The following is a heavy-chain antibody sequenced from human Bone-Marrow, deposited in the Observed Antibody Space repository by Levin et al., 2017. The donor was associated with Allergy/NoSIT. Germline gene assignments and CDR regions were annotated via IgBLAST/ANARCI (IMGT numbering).Heavy chain of an antibody. CDR2: INPNSGVT. J-gene: IGHJ4*02. Sequence: ASVKVSCKASGYTFVGYYLHWVRQAPGQGLEWMGWINPNSGVTLYAEKFRGRVTLTRDTSISTVYMELSSLRSDDTAVYYCTRDHSADHDFWSGYFGDWGQGTLVTVSS. D-gene: IGHD3-3*01. V-gene: IGHV1-2*02. CDR3: TRDHSADHDFWSGYFGD. CDR1: GYTFVGYY.